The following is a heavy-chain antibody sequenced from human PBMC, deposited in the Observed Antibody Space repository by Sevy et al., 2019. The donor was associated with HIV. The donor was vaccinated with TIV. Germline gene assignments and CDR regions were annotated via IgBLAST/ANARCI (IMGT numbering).Heavy chain of an antibody. D-gene: IGHD3-10*01. CDR3: VRRGVDAYNVYFDL. V-gene: IGHV3-11*06. CDR1: GSTFPAFT. J-gene: IGHJ4*02. Sequence: GGSLRLSCTASGSTFPAFTFTWVRRAPGRGRECLSYIDIGTDHITYGDSAKGRFTISREDATNSVYLEMKSLRDQDTALYYCVRRGVDAYNVYFDLWGQGTLVTVSS. CDR2: IDIGTDHI.